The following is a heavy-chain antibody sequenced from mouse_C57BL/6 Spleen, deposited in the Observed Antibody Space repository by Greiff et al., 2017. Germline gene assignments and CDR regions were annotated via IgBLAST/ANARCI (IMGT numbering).Heavy chain of an antibody. CDR1: GYAFSSSW. Sequence: VQLQQSGPELVKPGASVKISCKASGYAFSSSWMNWVKQRPGKGLEWIGRIYPGDGDTNYNGKFKGKATLTADKSSSTACMQLSSLTSEDSAVYFCARDDGYYVGKDYWGQGTSVTVSS. V-gene: IGHV1-82*01. D-gene: IGHD2-3*01. J-gene: IGHJ4*01. CDR2: IYPGDGDT. CDR3: ARDDGYYVGKDY.